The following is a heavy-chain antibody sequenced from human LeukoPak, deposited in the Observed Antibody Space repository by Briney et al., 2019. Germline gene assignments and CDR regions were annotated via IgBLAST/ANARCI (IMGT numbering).Heavy chain of an antibody. J-gene: IGHJ4*02. V-gene: IGHV1-2*02. D-gene: IGHD6-13*01. CDR2: INPNSGGT. CDR1: GYTFTGYY. Sequence: GASVTVSCKASGYTFTGYYMHWVRQAPGQGLEWMGWINPNSGGTNYAQKVQGRVTMTRDTSISTAYMELSRLRSDDTAVYYCARDVAAASYWGQGTLVTVSS. CDR3: ARDVAAASY.